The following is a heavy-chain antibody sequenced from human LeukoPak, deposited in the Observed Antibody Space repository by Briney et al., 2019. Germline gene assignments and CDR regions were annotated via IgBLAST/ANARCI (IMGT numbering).Heavy chain of an antibody. Sequence: GGSLRLSCAASGFTFSSYSMNWVRQAPGKGLEWGSSITSSSGYIYYADSVKGRFTISRDNAKNSLYLQMNSLRAEDTAVYYCARVHDFWSFDYWGQGTLVTVSS. V-gene: IGHV3-21*01. D-gene: IGHD3-3*01. CDR1: GFTFSSYS. CDR3: ARVHDFWSFDY. J-gene: IGHJ4*02. CDR2: ITSSSGYI.